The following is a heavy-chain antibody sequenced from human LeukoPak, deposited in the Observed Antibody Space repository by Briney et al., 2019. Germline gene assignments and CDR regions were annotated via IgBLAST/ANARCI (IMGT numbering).Heavy chain of an antibody. CDR1: GFTFSSYA. D-gene: IGHD6-13*01. V-gene: IGHV3-23*01. Sequence: GGSLRLSCAASGFTFSSYAMSWVRQAPGKGLEWVSAISGSGDSTYYADSVKGRFTISRDNSKNTLYLQMNSLRAEDTAVYYCASAAGYSSSWYVDYWGQGTLVTVSS. CDR3: ASAAGYSSSWYVDY. CDR2: ISGSGDST. J-gene: IGHJ4*02.